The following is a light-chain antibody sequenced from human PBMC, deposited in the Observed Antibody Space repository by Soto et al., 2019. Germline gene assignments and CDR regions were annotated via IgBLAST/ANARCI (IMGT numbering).Light chain of an antibody. CDR3: AAWGDSLNTWV. CDR2: SDD. V-gene: IGLV1-44*01. CDR1: SPNIGSNA. J-gene: IGLJ3*02. Sequence: QPVLTQPPSASGTPGQRVTISCSGSSPNIGSNAVSWYQHFPGTAPKVLIYSDDQRPSGVPDRFSGSKSGTSASLTISGLRAEDEADYFCAAWGDSLNTWVFGGGTKLTVL.